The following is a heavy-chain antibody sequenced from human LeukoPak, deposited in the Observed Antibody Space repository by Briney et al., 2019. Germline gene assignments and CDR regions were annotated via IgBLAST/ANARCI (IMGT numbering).Heavy chain of an antibody. Sequence: GESLKISCKGSGYTFPNYWIGWVRQMPGKGLEWMGIIYPGDSDTRYSPSFQGQVTISVDKSISTAYLQWSSLKASDTAMYYCARLTTYYGCLDYWGQGTLVTVSS. CDR3: ARLTTYYGCLDY. CDR2: IYPGDSDT. J-gene: IGHJ4*02. CDR1: GYTFPNYW. D-gene: IGHD4-17*01. V-gene: IGHV5-51*01.